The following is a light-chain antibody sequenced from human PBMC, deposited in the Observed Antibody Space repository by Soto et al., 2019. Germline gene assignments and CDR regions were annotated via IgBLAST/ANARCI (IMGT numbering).Light chain of an antibody. CDR3: QQLNNCPST. Sequence: DIQLTQSPSFLSASVGDRVTITCRASQGISSYLAWYQQKLGQAPKLLIYGASTMATGVPSRFSGSGSGTEFTLTISSLQSEDFAVYYCQQLNNCPSTFGHGTQVEIK. CDR2: GAS. J-gene: IGKJ3*01. V-gene: IGKV1-9*01. CDR1: QGISSY.